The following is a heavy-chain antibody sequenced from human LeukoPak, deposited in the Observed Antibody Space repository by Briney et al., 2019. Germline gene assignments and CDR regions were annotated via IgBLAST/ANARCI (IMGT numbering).Heavy chain of an antibody. CDR2: IKQDGSEK. J-gene: IGHJ5*02. CDR3: ARFIAAGTNDWLDP. V-gene: IGHV3-7*01. D-gene: IGHD6-13*01. Sequence: GGSLRLSCAASGFTFSSYWMSWVRQAPGKGLEWVANIKQDGSEKYYVDSVKGRFTISRDNAKNSLYLQMNSLRAEDTAVYYCARFIAAGTNDWLDPWGQGTLVTVSS. CDR1: GFTFSSYW.